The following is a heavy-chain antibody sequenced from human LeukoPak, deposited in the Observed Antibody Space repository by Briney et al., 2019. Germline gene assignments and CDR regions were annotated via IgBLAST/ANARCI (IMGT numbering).Heavy chain of an antibody. D-gene: IGHD2-21*02. V-gene: IGHV4-59*01. CDR3: ARVAPTAEVTSIDY. CDR1: GGSISSYY. CDR2: IYYSGST. J-gene: IGHJ4*02. Sequence: SETLSLTCTVSGGSISSYYWSWIRQPPGKGLEWIGYIYYSGSTNYNPSLKSRATISVDTSKNQFSLKLSSVTAADTAVYYCARVAPTAEVTSIDYWGQGTLVTVSS.